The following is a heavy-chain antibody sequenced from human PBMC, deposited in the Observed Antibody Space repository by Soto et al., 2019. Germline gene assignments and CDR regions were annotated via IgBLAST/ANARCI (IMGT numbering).Heavy chain of an antibody. CDR1: GYTFTGYY. CDR3: ARAEYSYGRLFDY. Sequence: ASVKVSCKASGYTFTGYYMHWVRQAPGQGLEWMGWINPNSGGTNYAQKFQGWVTMTRDTSISTAYMELSRLRSDDTAVYYCARAEYSYGRLFDYWGQGTLVTVS. D-gene: IGHD5-18*01. J-gene: IGHJ4*02. V-gene: IGHV1-2*04. CDR2: INPNSGGT.